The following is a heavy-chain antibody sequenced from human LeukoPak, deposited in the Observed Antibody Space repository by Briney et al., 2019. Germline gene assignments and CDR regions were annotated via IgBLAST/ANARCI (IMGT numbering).Heavy chain of an antibody. J-gene: IGHJ4*02. CDR1: GGSISSGGYY. CDR2: IYYSGST. CDR3: ARASRAVAGKGHFDY. V-gene: IGHV4-61*08. D-gene: IGHD6-19*01. Sequence: PSETLSLTCTVSGGSISSGGYYWSWIRQPPGKGLEWIGYIYYSGSTNYNPSLKSRDTISVDTSKNQFSLKLSSVTAADTAVYYCARASRAVAGKGHFDYWGQGTLVTVSS.